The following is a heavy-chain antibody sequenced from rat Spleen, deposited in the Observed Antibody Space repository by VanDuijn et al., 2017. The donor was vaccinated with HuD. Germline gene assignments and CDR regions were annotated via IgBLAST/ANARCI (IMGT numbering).Heavy chain of an antibody. CDR1: GFTFSDYY. J-gene: IGHJ3*01. CDR3: TRTSYGGYRDWFAY. Sequence: EVQLVESDGGLVQPGRSLKLSCAASGFTFSDYYMAWVRQAPTKGLEWIASISTGGGNTYYRDSVKGRFTISRDSAKSTLYLQMDSLRSEDTATYYCTRTSYGGYRDWFAYWGQGTLVTVSS. CDR2: ISTGGGNT. V-gene: IGHV5-25*01. D-gene: IGHD1-11*01.